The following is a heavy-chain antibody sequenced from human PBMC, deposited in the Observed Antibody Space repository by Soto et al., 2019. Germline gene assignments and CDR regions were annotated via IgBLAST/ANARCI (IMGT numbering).Heavy chain of an antibody. Sequence: SETLSLTCTVSGDSITGHYWSWIRQPPGKGLEWIGYIYYNGNTEYNPSLESRVTMSVDTSKNQFSLKLRSVTPADTAVYYCAKCRRTQAEGFTLAYWGQGALVTVSS. D-gene: IGHD2-2*01. CDR3: AKCRRTQAEGFTLAY. V-gene: IGHV4-59*11. CDR1: GDSITGHY. J-gene: IGHJ4*02. CDR2: IYYNGNT.